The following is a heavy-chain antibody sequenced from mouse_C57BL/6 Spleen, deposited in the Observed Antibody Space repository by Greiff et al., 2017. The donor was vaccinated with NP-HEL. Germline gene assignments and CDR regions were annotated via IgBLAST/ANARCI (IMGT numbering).Heavy chain of an antibody. CDR3: ARETLYYYGSSYVDAMDY. CDR1: GYTFTSYW. Sequence: QVQLKQPGAELVKPGASVKLSCKASGYTFTSYWMHWVKQRPGQGLEWIGMIHPNSGSTNYNEKFKSKATLTVDKSSSTAYMQLSSLTSEDAAVYYCARETLYYYGSSYVDAMDYWGQGTSVTVSS. V-gene: IGHV1-64*01. D-gene: IGHD1-1*01. CDR2: IHPNSGST. J-gene: IGHJ4*01.